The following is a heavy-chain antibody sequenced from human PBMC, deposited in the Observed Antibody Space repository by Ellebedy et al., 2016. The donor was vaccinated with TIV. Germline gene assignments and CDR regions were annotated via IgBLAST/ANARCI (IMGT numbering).Heavy chain of an antibody. CDR3: ARGSDVRELLMGTAYYFDY. J-gene: IGHJ4*02. CDR1: GGNFSSYA. Sequence: ASVKVSCXASGGNFSSYAISWVRQAPGQGLEWMGGIIPIFGTANYAQKFQGRVTITADESTSTAYMELSSLRSEDTAVYYCARGSDVRELLMGTAYYFDYWGQGTLVTVSS. V-gene: IGHV1-69*13. CDR2: IIPIFGTA. D-gene: IGHD1-26*01.